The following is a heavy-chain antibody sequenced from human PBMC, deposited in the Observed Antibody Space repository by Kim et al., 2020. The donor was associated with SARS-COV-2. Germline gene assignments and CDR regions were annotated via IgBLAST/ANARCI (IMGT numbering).Heavy chain of an antibody. J-gene: IGHJ4*03. CDR3: SNTAIADRAY. D-gene: IGHD6-6*01. CDR2: IRNVGDDR. V-gene: IGHV3-30*05. Sequence: GGSLRLSCAASGFTFSNFGMTWVRQAPGKGLEWVGLIRNVGDDRSNAYSVTGRFTITSDSSESTQYLYMDIMSAESTAAYYCSNTAIADRAYWDLGLLV. CDR1: GFTFSNFG.